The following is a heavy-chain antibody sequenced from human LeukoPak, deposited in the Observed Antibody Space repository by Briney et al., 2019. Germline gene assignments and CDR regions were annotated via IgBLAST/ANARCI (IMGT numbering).Heavy chain of an antibody. CDR1: GYAFSAYY. D-gene: IGHD1-26*01. J-gene: IGHJ4*02. V-gene: IGHV1-2*02. CDR2: INPNSGGT. CDR3: ARAVGGSYYFDY. Sequence: GASVKVSCKSSGYAFSAYYMHWVRQAPGQGLEWMGWINPNSGGTNYAQKFQGRVTMTRDTSISTAYMELSRLRSDDTAVYYCARAVGGSYYFDYWGQGTLVTVSS.